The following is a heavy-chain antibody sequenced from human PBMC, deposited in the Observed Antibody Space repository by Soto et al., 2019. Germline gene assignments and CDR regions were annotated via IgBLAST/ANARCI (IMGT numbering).Heavy chain of an antibody. D-gene: IGHD3-10*01. CDR3: ARITMVRGGGWFDP. V-gene: IGHV4-31*03. CDR2: IYYSGST. CDR1: GGSISSGGYY. Sequence: KTSETLSLTCTVSGGSISSGGYYWSWIRQHPGKGLEWIGYIYYSGSTYHNPSLKSRVTISVDTSKNKISLKLSSVTAADTAVYYCARITMVRGGGWFDPWGEGTLVTVS. J-gene: IGHJ5*02.